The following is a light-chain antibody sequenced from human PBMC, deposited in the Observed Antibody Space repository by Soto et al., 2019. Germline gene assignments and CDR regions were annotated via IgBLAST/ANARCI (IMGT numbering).Light chain of an antibody. CDR1: QSVSSY. CDR3: QQYNSYRA. V-gene: IGKV3-11*01. J-gene: IGKJ1*01. CDR2: DAS. Sequence: EIVLTQSPATLSLSTGERATLSCRASQSVSSYLAWYQQKPGQAPRLLIYDASNRATGIPARFSGSGSGTDFTLTISRLEPEDFAIYYCQQYNSYRAFGQGTKVDIK.